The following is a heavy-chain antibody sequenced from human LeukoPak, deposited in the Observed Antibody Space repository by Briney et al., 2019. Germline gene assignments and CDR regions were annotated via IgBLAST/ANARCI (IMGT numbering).Heavy chain of an antibody. CDR3: ARDGIYCSSTSCYYGYGMDV. CDR1: GFTVSSNY. V-gene: IGHV3-53*01. J-gene: IGHJ6*02. Sequence: PGGSLRLSCAASGFTVSSNYMSWVRQAPGKGLEWVSVIYSGGSTYYADSVKGRFTISRDNAKNSLYLQMNSLRAEDTAVYYCARDGIYCSSTSCYYGYGMDVWGQGTTVTVSS. CDR2: IYSGGST. D-gene: IGHD2-2*01.